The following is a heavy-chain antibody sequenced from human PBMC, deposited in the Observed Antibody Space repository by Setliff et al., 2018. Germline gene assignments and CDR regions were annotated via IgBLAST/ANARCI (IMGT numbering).Heavy chain of an antibody. CDR3: AGATGVTYTWYFEH. Sequence: SETLSLTCSVSGVSVSDYYWSWIRQPAGRGLEYIGRIYTSGATNYSPSVRGRVTISVDHLKNQVSLNLKSVTAADTAVNFCAGATGVTYTWYFEHWGQGSPVTVSS. CDR1: GVSVSDYY. D-gene: IGHD2-21*02. V-gene: IGHV4-4*07. CDR2: IYTSGAT. J-gene: IGHJ1*01.